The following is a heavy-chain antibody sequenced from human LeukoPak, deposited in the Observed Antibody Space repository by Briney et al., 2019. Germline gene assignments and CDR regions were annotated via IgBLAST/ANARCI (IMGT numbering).Heavy chain of an antibody. Sequence: GGSLRLSCAASGFTFDDYAMHWVRQAPGKGLEWVSGISWNSGSIGYADSVKGRFTISRDNAKNSLYLQMNSLRAEDMALYYCAKSSMGYYYYMDVWGKGTTVTVSS. D-gene: IGHD6-19*01. CDR2: ISWNSGSI. CDR1: GFTFDDYA. J-gene: IGHJ6*03. V-gene: IGHV3-9*03. CDR3: AKSSMGYYYYMDV.